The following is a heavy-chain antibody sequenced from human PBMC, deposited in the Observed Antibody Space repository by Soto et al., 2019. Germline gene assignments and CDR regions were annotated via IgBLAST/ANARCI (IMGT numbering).Heavy chain of an antibody. D-gene: IGHD5-12*01. CDR3: AISRDGYNSRGMDV. V-gene: IGHV5-10-1*01. Sequence: PGESLKICCKGSGYSFTSYWISWVRQMPGKGLEWMGRIDPSDSYTNYSPSFQGHVTISADKSISTAYLQWSSLKASDTAMYYCAISRDGYNSRGMDVWGQGTTVTVSS. CDR2: IDPSDSYT. J-gene: IGHJ6*02. CDR1: GYSFTSYW.